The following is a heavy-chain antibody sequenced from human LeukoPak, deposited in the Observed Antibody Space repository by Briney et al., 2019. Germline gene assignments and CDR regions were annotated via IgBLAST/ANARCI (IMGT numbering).Heavy chain of an antibody. CDR1: GFTFSNYA. Sequence: GGSLRLSCAASGFTFSNYAMSWVRQAPGKGLEWVSSVDISGGTYYPDSVEGRFTISRDIAKNTVYLQMNSLRVEDTALYYCAKRCSSTNCPHFYFDYWGQGTLVTVSS. CDR2: VDISGGT. D-gene: IGHD2-2*01. J-gene: IGHJ4*02. V-gene: IGHV3-23*01. CDR3: AKRCSSTNCPHFYFDY.